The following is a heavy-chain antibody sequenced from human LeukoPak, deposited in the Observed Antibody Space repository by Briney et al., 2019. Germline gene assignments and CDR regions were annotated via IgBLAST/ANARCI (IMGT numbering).Heavy chain of an antibody. D-gene: IGHD3-22*01. Sequence: AASVKVSCKASGGTSSSYAISWVRQAPGQGLEWMGRIIPIFGTANYAQEFQGRVTITTDESTSTAYMELSSLRSEDTAVYYCAREGGTGGYYYDSSGYPVHWFDPWGQGILVTVSS. V-gene: IGHV1-69*05. CDR3: AREGGTGGYYYDSSGYPVHWFDP. J-gene: IGHJ5*02. CDR2: IIPIFGTA. CDR1: GGTSSSYA.